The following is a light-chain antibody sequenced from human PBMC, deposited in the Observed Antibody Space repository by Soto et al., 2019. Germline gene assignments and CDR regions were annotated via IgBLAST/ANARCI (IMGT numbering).Light chain of an antibody. Sequence: QSVLTQPASVSWSPGQSITLLCTGTSSDFGIYNSVSWYQQHPGKAPKLMIHDVTNRPSGVSSRFSGSRSGNTASLTISGLQAEDEADYYCSSFTSSSSYVFGPGTKVTVL. CDR1: SSDFGIYNS. V-gene: IGLV2-14*01. J-gene: IGLJ1*01. CDR3: SSFTSSSSYV. CDR2: DVT.